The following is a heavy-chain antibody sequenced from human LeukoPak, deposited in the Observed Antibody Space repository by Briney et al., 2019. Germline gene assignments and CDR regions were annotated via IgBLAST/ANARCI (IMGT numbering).Heavy chain of an antibody. V-gene: IGHV4-30-2*01. CDR2: INHSGST. D-gene: IGHD2-2*01. CDR1: GGSISSGGYS. Sequence: SQTLSLTCAVSGGSISSGGYSWSWIRQPPGKGLEWIGYINHSGSTNYNPSLKSRVTISVDTSKNQFSLKLSSVTAADTAVYYCARYPDCSSTSCLSSYFDYWGQGTLVTVSS. J-gene: IGHJ4*02. CDR3: ARYPDCSSTSCLSSYFDY.